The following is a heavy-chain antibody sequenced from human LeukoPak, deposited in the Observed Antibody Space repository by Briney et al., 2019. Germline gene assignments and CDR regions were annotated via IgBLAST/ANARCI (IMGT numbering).Heavy chain of an antibody. CDR3: ARVALDYYYYMDV. V-gene: IGHV3-7*01. Sequence: GGSLRLSCAASGFTFSSYWMIWLRQAPGKGLEWVANIKQDGSEKYYVDSVKGRFTISRDNAKNSLYLQMNSLRAEDTAVYYCARVALDYYYYMDVWGKGTTVTVSS. J-gene: IGHJ6*03. CDR1: GFTFSSYW. CDR2: IKQDGSEK.